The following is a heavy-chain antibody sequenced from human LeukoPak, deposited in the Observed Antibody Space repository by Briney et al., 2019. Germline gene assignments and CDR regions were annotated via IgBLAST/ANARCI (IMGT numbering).Heavy chain of an antibody. CDR1: GFTFSSYS. D-gene: IGHD6-19*01. CDR3: ARDRIAVANVIDY. Sequence: GGSLRLSCAASGFTFSSYSMNWVRQTPGKGLEWVSSIGSSSSHIYYADSLKGRFTISRDNAKNSLYLQMNSLRAEDTAVYYCARDRIAVANVIDYWGQGTLVTVSS. CDR2: IGSSSSHI. J-gene: IGHJ4*02. V-gene: IGHV3-21*01.